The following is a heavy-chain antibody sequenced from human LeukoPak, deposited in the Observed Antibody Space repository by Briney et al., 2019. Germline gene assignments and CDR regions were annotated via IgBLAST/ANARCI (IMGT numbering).Heavy chain of an antibody. V-gene: IGHV3-72*01. CDR1: GFMFSDHH. Sequence: GGSLRLSCAASGFMFSDHHMDWVRQAPGKGLEWVGHIRKKAHSYTTEYAASVKGRFTVSRDDSKNSLYLQMNSLKTEDTAVYYCARVSPIGVYFFDYWGQGALVTVSS. J-gene: IGHJ4*02. CDR2: IRKKAHSYTT. D-gene: IGHD5/OR15-5a*01. CDR3: ARVSPIGVYFFDY.